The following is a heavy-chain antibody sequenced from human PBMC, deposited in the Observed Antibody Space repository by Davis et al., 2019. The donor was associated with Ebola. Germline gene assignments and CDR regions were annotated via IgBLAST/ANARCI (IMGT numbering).Heavy chain of an antibody. V-gene: IGHV1-58*02. CDR2: IVVGSGNT. J-gene: IGHJ3*02. CDR1: GFTFTSSA. D-gene: IGHD6-19*01. Sequence: SVKVSCKASGFTFTSSAMQWVRQARGQRLEWIGWIVVGSGNTNYAQKFQERVTITRDMSTSTAYMELSSLRSEDTAVYYCAAPLGDIAVVTQYAFDIWGQGTMVTVSS. CDR3: AAPLGDIAVVTQYAFDI.